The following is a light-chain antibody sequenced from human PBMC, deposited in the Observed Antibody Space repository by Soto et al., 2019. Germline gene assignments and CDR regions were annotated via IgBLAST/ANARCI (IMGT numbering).Light chain of an antibody. J-gene: IGKJ1*01. CDR1: QSIGTW. CDR2: DVS. V-gene: IGKV1-5*01. CDR3: QQYSSFSWT. Sequence: DIQMTQSPSTLSASVGDRVTITCRASQSIGTWVAWYQQKPGEAPKFLIYDVSTLDSGVPSRFSGSGSGTEFTRTISGLQPDDFATYYCQQYSSFSWTFGQGTKVEIK.